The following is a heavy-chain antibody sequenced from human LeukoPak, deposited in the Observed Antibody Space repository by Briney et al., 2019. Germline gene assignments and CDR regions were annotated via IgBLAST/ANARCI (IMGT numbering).Heavy chain of an antibody. J-gene: IGHJ3*01. V-gene: IGHV3-23*01. Sequence: GGSLRLSGAASGFTFSSYSMSWVRQAPGKGLEWVSAISSSGGSTFYADSVRGRFTISRDNSKNTLYLQMNSLTAEDTAIYYCVTSRNWGRGTMVTVSS. CDR1: GFTFSSYS. CDR2: ISSSGGST. CDR3: VTSRN.